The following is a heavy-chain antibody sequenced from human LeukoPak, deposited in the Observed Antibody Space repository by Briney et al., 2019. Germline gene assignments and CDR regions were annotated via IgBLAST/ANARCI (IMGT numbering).Heavy chain of an antibody. V-gene: IGHV4-39*07. CDR3: ARTTEGGYSYGYFYYYYMDV. J-gene: IGHJ6*03. CDR1: GVSISSSNSY. CDR2: IYYSGNT. Sequence: PSEALSLTCTVSGVSISSSNSYWGWIRQPPGKGLEWIGSIYYSGNTYYNPSLKSRVAISVDTSKNQFSLKLSSLTAADTAVYYCARTTEGGYSYGYFYYYYMDVWGKGTTVTISS. D-gene: IGHD5-18*01.